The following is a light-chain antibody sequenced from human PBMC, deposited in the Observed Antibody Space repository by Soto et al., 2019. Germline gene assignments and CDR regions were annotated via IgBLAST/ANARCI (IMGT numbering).Light chain of an antibody. CDR1: QGITNY. CDR3: QKYNSAPLT. Sequence: DIQMTQSPSSLSASVGDRVTITCRARQGITNYLAWYQQKPGKVPKLLIYAASTSQSGVPSRFSGSGSGTEFTLTISSLQPEDVATYYCQKYNSAPLTFGGGTKVEIK. V-gene: IGKV1-27*01. CDR2: AAS. J-gene: IGKJ4*01.